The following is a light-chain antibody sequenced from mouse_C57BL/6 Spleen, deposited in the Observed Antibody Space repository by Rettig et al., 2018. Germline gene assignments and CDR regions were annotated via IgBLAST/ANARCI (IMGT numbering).Light chain of an antibody. V-gene: IGKV4-70*01. CDR2: DTS. J-gene: IGKJ1*01. CDR3: HQRSSWT. CDR1: SRIHY. Sequence: QIVLTPSPAIMSASPGEKVTMTCSARSRIHYMHWYQQKPGTSPKRWIYDTSKLASGVPALFSGSGSGTSYSLTISSMEAEDAATYYCHQRSSWTFGGGTKLEIK.